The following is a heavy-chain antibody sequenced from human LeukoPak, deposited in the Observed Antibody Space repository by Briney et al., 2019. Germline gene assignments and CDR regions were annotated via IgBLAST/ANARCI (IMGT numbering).Heavy chain of an antibody. CDR3: AGRPTGYSSGYVY. CDR2: ISGSAHKI. D-gene: IGHD5-18*01. V-gene: IGHV3-23*01. J-gene: IGHJ4*02. Sequence: GGSLRLSCAASGFTFSSCAMSWVRQAPEKGLDWVSVISGSAHKIRYADSVKGRFTIPRDNSENTVYPQMNNLRAEDTALYYCAGRPTGYSSGYVYWGQGALVTVSS. CDR1: GFTFSSCA.